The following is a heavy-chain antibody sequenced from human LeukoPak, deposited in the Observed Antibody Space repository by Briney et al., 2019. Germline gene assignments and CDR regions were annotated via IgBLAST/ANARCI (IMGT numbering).Heavy chain of an antibody. D-gene: IGHD6-13*01. CDR3: AKDLRSSSSSYYMDV. Sequence: GGSLRLSCAASGFTFSSYAMSWVRQAPGKGLEWVSAISGSGGSTYYADSVKGRFTISRDNSKNTLYLQMNSLRAEDTAVYYCAKDLRSSSSSYYMDVWGKGTTVTVSS. V-gene: IGHV3-23*01. CDR1: GFTFSSYA. J-gene: IGHJ6*03. CDR2: ISGSGGST.